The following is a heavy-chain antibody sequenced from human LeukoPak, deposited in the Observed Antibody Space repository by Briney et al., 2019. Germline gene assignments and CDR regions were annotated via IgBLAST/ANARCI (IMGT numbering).Heavy chain of an antibody. V-gene: IGHV3-48*03. CDR2: ISSSGSTI. Sequence: GGSLSLSCAASGFSFSSYEMNWVRQAPGKGLEWISYISSSGSTIHYADSVKGRFSISRDNAKNSLYLHMNSLRAEDTAVYYCATQGRSMVRGVWGQGTLVTVSS. D-gene: IGHD3-10*01. CDR1: GFSFSSYE. CDR3: ATQGRSMVRGV. J-gene: IGHJ4*02.